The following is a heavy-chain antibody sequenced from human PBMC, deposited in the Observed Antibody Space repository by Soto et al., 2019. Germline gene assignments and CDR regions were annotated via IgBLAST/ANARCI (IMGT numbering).Heavy chain of an antibody. CDR3: ACRGHFFFGMDE. CDR1: GGSITNTDYY. CDR2: IDYSGST. Sequence: SETLSLTCSVSGGSITNTDYYWNWIRQSPGKGLEWIGSIDYSGSTYYNPSLTSRVIISADTSKNLFSLKLRSVTAADTALYFGACRGHFFFGMDEGGQGTTVTVSS. V-gene: IGHV4-30-4*01. D-gene: IGHD6-25*01. J-gene: IGHJ6*01.